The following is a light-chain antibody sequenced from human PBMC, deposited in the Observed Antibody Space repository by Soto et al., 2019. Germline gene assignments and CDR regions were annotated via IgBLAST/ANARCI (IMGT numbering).Light chain of an antibody. CDR2: DVS. Sequence: QSALTQPRSVSGSPGQSVTISCTGTSSDVGGYNYVSWYQQHPGKAPKLMIYDVSKRPSGVPDRFSGSKSGNTASLTISGLQAEDEADYYCCSYAGSYTLVFGGGPKLTFL. CDR1: SSDVGGYNY. J-gene: IGLJ2*01. CDR3: CSYAGSYTLV. V-gene: IGLV2-11*01.